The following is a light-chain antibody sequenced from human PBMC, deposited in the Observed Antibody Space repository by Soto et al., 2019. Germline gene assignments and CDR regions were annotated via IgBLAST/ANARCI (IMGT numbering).Light chain of an antibody. Sequence: EIMMTQCPATLSVSPGERATPSCRASQSVSSNLAWYQQKPGQAPRLLIYGASTRATGIPARFSGSGSGTEFTLTISSLQSEDFAVYYCQHRMNWPLTFGQGTRLEIK. CDR1: QSVSSN. CDR3: QHRMNWPLT. CDR2: GAS. V-gene: IGKV3-15*01. J-gene: IGKJ5*01.